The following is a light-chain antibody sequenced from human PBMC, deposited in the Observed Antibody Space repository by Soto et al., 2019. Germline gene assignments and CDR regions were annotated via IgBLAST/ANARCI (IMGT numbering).Light chain of an antibody. CDR3: QQYYNNPLT. J-gene: IGKJ4*01. V-gene: IGKV4-1*01. CDR1: PSVLYTNNKNY. Sequence: DFVMTQSPDSLAVSLGEGATINCKSSPSVLYTNNKNYLAWYQQTKGQTPKLLIYWGSTRESGVPDRFSGSGSGTDFTLPISRLQAEDVEVYYCQQYYNNPLTFGGGTKVDIK. CDR2: WGS.